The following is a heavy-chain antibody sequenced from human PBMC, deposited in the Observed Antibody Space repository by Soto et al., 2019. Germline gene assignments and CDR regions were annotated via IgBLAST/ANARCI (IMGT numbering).Heavy chain of an antibody. CDR1: GYSFTSYW. CDR3: ERLGYYDSSGYPYYQRMDV. Sequence: GESLKISCKGSGYSFTSYWIGWVRQMPGKGLEWMGIIYPGDSDTRYSPSFQGQVTISADKSISTAYLQWSSLKASDTAMYYCERLGYYDSSGYPYYQRMDVWGQANTVTVPS. V-gene: IGHV5-51*01. CDR2: IYPGDSDT. D-gene: IGHD3-22*01. J-gene: IGHJ6*02.